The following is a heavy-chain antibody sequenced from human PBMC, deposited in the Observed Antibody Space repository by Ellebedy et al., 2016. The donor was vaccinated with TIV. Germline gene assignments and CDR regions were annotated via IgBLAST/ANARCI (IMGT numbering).Heavy chain of an antibody. J-gene: IGHJ4*02. CDR2: ISSTSAYI. CDR3: VRDPRDYGIDHGGF. D-gene: IGHD4-17*01. Sequence: GESLKISCAASGFSFRKNTIHWVRQAPGKGLEWVASISSTSAYIYYADSVKGRFTISRDNAKNSLFLQMTSLRAEDTAENYRVRDPRDYGIDHGGFWGQGTLVTVSS. CDR1: GFSFRKNT. V-gene: IGHV3-21*01.